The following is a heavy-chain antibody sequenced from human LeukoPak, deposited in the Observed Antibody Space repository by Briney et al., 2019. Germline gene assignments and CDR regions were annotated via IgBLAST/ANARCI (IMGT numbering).Heavy chain of an antibody. CDR2: INHSGST. Sequence: NASETLSLTCAVYGGPFSGYYWSWIRQPPGKGLEWIGEINHSGSTNYNPSLKSRVTISVDTSKNQFSLKLSSVTAADTAVYYCARVGYSYALDVWGQGTTVTVSS. J-gene: IGHJ6*02. CDR1: GGPFSGYY. D-gene: IGHD5-18*01. CDR3: ARVGYSYALDV. V-gene: IGHV4-34*01.